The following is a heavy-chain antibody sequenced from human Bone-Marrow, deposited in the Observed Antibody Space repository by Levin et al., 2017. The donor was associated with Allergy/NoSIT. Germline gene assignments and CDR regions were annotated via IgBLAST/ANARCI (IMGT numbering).Heavy chain of an antibody. Sequence: GESLKISCTASGFTFGNFAMSWVRQAPGKGLEWVSTISGGGGSTYYAESVKGRFVISRDNFDDIVFLQMNRLRAEDTALYFCAKDRRATCENLGCHYPQKHYGMDVWGEGTTVTVSS. CDR2: ISGGGGST. D-gene: IGHD2-15*01. CDR3: AKDRRATCENLGCHYPQKHYGMDV. V-gene: IGHV3-23*01. CDR1: GFTFGNFA. J-gene: IGHJ6*04.